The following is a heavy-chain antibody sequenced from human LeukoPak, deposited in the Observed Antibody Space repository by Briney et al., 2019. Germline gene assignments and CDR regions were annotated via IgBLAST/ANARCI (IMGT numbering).Heavy chain of an antibody. CDR2: ISSNGGST. V-gene: IGHV3-64*01. CDR3: ARDRPLSGYDFDS. J-gene: IGHJ4*02. CDR1: GFTFSSYA. D-gene: IGHD5-12*01. Sequence: GGSLRLSCAASGFTFSSYAMHWVRQAPGKGLEYVSAISSNGGSTYYANSVKGRFTISRDNARNALYLQMNSLRAEDTAIYYCARDRPLSGYDFDSWGQGTLVTVSS.